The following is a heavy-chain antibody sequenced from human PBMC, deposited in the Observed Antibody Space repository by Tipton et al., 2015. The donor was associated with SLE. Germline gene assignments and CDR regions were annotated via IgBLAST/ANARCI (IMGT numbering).Heavy chain of an antibody. V-gene: IGHV4-4*07. CDR1: GGPITNYY. Sequence: TLSLTCTVSGGPITNYYWGWVRQPAGKGLEWIGRICCGGSTKYNPSLDSRVSISVDTSKNQISLKLSSVTAADTAVYYCARVWDYGDAFGIWGQGTMVTVSS. J-gene: IGHJ3*02. CDR3: ARVWDYGDAFGI. D-gene: IGHD4-17*01. CDR2: ICCGGST.